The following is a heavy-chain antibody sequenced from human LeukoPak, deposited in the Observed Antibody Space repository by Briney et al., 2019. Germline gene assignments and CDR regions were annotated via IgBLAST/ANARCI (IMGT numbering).Heavy chain of an antibody. Sequence: TSETLSLTCTVSGGSINSYYWSWIRQPPGKGLEWIGYIYYSGSTNYNPSLKSRVTISVHTSKNQFSLKLSSVTAADTAVYYCARDLSEQLDSWGQGTLVTVSS. CDR2: IYYSGST. J-gene: IGHJ5*01. D-gene: IGHD6-13*01. CDR1: GGSINSYY. V-gene: IGHV4-59*12. CDR3: ARDLSEQLDS.